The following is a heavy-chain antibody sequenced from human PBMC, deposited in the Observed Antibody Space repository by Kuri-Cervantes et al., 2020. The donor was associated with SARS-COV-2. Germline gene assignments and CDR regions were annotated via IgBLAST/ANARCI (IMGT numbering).Heavy chain of an antibody. D-gene: IGHD5-18*01. J-gene: IGHJ6*03. CDR2: IYHSGST. CDR1: GYSISSGYY. V-gene: IGHV4-38-2*01. Sequence: ESLKISCAVSGYSISSGYYWGWIRQPPGKGLEWIGSIYHSGSTYYNPSLKSRVTISVDTSKNQFSLKLSSVTAADTAVYYCARATAMAPYYYYYYYMDVWGKGTTVTVSS. CDR3: ARATAMAPYYYYYYYMDV.